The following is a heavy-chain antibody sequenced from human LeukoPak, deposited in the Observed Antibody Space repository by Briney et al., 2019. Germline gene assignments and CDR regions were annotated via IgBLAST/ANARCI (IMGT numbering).Heavy chain of an antibody. Sequence: GGSLRLSCAASGFTFDDYAMNWVRQAPGKGPEWVSGISWNSGNIGYADSVKGRFTISRDNAKNSLYLQMNSLRAEDTAFYYCARGADYGVNSAADYWGQGTLVTVSS. CDR3: ARGADYGVNSAADY. CDR2: ISWNSGNI. V-gene: IGHV3-9*01. D-gene: IGHD4-17*01. J-gene: IGHJ4*02. CDR1: GFTFDDYA.